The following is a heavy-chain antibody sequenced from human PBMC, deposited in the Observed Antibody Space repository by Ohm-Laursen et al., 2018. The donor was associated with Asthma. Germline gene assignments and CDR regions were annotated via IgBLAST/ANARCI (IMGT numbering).Heavy chain of an antibody. D-gene: IGHD6-13*01. V-gene: IGHV1-2*04. Sequence: GASVKVSCKASGYTFTGYYMHWVRQAPGQGLEWMGWINPNSGGTNYAQKFQGWVTMTRDTSISTAYMELSRLRSDDTAVYYCARDPGTSHYYYGMDVWGQGTTVTVSS. CDR2: INPNSGGT. J-gene: IGHJ6*02. CDR3: ARDPGTSHYYYGMDV. CDR1: GYTFTGYY.